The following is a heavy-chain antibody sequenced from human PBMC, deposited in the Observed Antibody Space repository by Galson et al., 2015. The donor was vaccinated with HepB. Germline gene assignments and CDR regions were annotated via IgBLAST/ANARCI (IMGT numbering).Heavy chain of an antibody. Sequence: SLRLSCAASGFTFSPYWMSWVRRAPGKGLEWVANINHDGSEKRYVDSVKGRFTISRDNAKKSLYLQMNTLRAEDTAVYSCARGAGATTLWGQGTLVTVSS. CDR1: GFTFSPYW. D-gene: IGHD1-26*01. CDR3: ARGAGATTL. J-gene: IGHJ4*02. V-gene: IGHV3-7*04. CDR2: INHDGSEK.